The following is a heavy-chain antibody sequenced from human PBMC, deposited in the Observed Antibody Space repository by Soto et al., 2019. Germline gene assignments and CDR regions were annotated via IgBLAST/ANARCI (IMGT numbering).Heavy chain of an antibody. V-gene: IGHV3-23*05. D-gene: IGHD3-16*01. CDR2: INPTGSNT. J-gene: IGHJ4*02. CDR3: VSWVSDNFDY. CDR1: GFTFSDSA. Sequence: GGSLRLSCAASGFTFSDSAMSWVRLAPGTGLEWVSTINPTGSNTHYADSAKGRFSISRDNSRNTVDLQMNSLRAADTALYYCVSWVSDNFDYWGQGTPVTVSS.